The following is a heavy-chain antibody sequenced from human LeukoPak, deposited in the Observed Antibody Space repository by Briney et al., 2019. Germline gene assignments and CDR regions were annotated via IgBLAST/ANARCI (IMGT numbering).Heavy chain of an antibody. V-gene: IGHV3-7*01. Sequence: GGSLRLSCAASGFTFSSYAMSWVRQAPGKGLEWVANIQQDGIKKYYVDSVEGRFTISRENAKNSLFLQMSSLRADDTAVYYCGRELDGSVDYWGQGTLVTVSS. CDR2: IQQDGIKK. CDR3: GRELDGSVDY. J-gene: IGHJ4*02. CDR1: GFTFSSYA. D-gene: IGHD3-10*01.